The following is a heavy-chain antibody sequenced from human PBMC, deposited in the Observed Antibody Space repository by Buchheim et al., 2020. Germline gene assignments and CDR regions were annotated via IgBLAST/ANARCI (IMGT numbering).Heavy chain of an antibody. Sequence: EVQLVESGGVVVQPGGSLRLTCAASGFTFDGYTMHWVRQAPGKGLEWVSLISWDGGNTYYADSMKGRFTISRDNNRNSLYLQMSSLRTEDSALYYCARDGPTADYYFDYWGQGTL. V-gene: IGHV3-43*01. CDR2: ISWDGGNT. D-gene: IGHD1-1*01. CDR3: ARDGPTADYYFDY. J-gene: IGHJ4*02. CDR1: GFTFDGYT.